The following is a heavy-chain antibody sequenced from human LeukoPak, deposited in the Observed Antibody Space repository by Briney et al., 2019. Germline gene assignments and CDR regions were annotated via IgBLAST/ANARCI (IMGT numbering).Heavy chain of an antibody. V-gene: IGHV4-31*03. J-gene: IGHJ4*02. CDR1: GGSISSGGYY. Sequence: PSQTLSLTCTVSGGSISSGGYYWSWIRQHPGKGLEWIGYIYYSGSTYYNPSLKSRVTISVDMSKNQFSLKLSSVTAADTAVYYCARGATVGAYYFDYWGQGTLVTVSS. CDR2: IYYSGST. CDR3: ARGATVGAYYFDY. D-gene: IGHD4-23*01.